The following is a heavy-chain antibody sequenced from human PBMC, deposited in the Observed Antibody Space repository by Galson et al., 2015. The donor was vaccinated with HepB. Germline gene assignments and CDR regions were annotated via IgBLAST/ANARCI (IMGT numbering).Heavy chain of an antibody. D-gene: IGHD3-10*01. V-gene: IGHV1-18*04. CDR2: ISAYNGNT. Sequence: SVKVSCKASGYTFTSYGISWVRQAPGQGLEWMGWISAYNGNTNYAQKLQGRVTMTTDTSTSTAYMELRSLRSDDTAVYYCARDSFADGSGSYPNWFDPWGQGTLVTVSS. CDR1: GYTFTSYG. J-gene: IGHJ5*02. CDR3: ARDSFADGSGSYPNWFDP.